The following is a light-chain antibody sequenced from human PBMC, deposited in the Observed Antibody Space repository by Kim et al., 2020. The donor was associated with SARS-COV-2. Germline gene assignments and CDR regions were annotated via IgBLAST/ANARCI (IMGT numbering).Light chain of an antibody. CDR1: SSDVGGYKY. J-gene: IGLJ1*01. CDR2: EVS. Sequence: GQSVTISCTGPSSDVGGYKYVSWYQQHPGKAPKAMIYEVSKRPSGVPHRFSGSKSGNTASLTVSGLQAEDEADYYCSSYAGSNNYVFGTGTKVTVL. CDR3: SSYAGSNNYV. V-gene: IGLV2-8*01.